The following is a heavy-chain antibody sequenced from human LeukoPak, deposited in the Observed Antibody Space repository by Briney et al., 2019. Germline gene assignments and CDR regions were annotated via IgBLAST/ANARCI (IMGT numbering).Heavy chain of an antibody. CDR2: INIDGSST. CDR1: GFTFSSYW. Sequence: GGSLRLSCAASGFTFSSYWMHWVRQAPGKGLVWVSRINIDGSSTSYADSVKGRFPILRDNAKNTVYLQMNSLRPEDTALYYCAKDMSEYYYDSSGYCLDYWGQGTLVTVSS. CDR3: AKDMSEYYYDSSGYCLDY. D-gene: IGHD3-22*01. V-gene: IGHV3-74*01. J-gene: IGHJ4*02.